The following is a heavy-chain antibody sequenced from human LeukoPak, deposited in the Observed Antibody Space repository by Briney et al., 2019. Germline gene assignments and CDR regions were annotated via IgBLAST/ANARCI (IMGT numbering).Heavy chain of an antibody. CDR1: GFTFSSHS. CDR2: ISGSSITI. Sequence: GGSLRLSCAASGFTFSSHSMNWVRQAPGKGLEWVSYISGSSITIYYADSVKGRFTISRDNAKNSLYLQMSSLRAEDTAVYSCARGAPPDSWGQGTLVTVSS. J-gene: IGHJ4*02. CDR3: ARGAPPDS. V-gene: IGHV3-48*01.